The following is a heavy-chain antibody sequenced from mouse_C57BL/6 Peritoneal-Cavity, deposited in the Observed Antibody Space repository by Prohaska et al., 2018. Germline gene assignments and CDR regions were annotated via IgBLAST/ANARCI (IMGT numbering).Heavy chain of an antibody. Sequence: QVQLQQPGAELVKPGASVKLSCKASGYTFTSYWMQWVKQRPGQGLEWIGEIDPSDSYTNYNQKFKGKATLTVDTSSSIAYMQLSSLTSEDSAVYYCASWDGYFDYWGQGTTLTVSS. J-gene: IGHJ2*01. D-gene: IGHD4-1*01. CDR3: ASWDGYFDY. V-gene: IGHV1-50*01. CDR1: GYTFTSYW. CDR2: IDPSDSYT.